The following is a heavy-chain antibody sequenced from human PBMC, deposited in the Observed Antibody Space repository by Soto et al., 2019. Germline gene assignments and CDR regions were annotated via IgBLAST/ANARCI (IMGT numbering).Heavy chain of an antibody. V-gene: IGHV3-21*01. Sequence: EVPLVESGGGLVKPGGSLRLSCADSGFTFGSHSMFWVRQAPGKGLEWVSSISSDSTYIFYADSVTGRFAISRDNAKNSLYLKMASLRAEDTAVYYCARGGLGVVGAATRPLDYWGQGTLVTVSS. J-gene: IGHJ4*02. CDR3: ARGGLGVVGAATRPLDY. CDR2: ISSDSTYI. CDR1: GFTFGSHS. D-gene: IGHD2-15*01.